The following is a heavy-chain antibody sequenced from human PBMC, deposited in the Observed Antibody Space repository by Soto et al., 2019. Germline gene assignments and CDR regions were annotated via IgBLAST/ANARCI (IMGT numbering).Heavy chain of an antibody. V-gene: IGHV4-4*07. CDR1: GGSINSYW. Sequence: SETLSLTCSVSGGSINSYWWSWIRQPAGKGLEWIGRVYSSGTTDYNPSLNSRATLSVETSKNQFSLKLSSVTAADTAVYYCARDIGSYAYGEGYWGQGIQVTVSS. D-gene: IGHD3-10*01. CDR3: ARDIGSYAYGEGY. J-gene: IGHJ4*02. CDR2: VYSSGTT.